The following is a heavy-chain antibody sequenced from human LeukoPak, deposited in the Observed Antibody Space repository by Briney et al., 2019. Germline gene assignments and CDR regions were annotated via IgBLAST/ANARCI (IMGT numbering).Heavy chain of an antibody. CDR2: ISSSGSTI. D-gene: IGHD2-15*01. Sequence: PGGSLRLSCAASGFTFSDYYMSWIRQAPGKGLEWVSYISSSGSTIYYADSVKGRFTIPRDNAKNSLYLQMNSLRAEDTAVYYCARFPIYCSGGSCYFDAFDIWGQGTMVTVSS. CDR1: GFTFSDYY. V-gene: IGHV3-11*01. J-gene: IGHJ3*02. CDR3: ARFPIYCSGGSCYFDAFDI.